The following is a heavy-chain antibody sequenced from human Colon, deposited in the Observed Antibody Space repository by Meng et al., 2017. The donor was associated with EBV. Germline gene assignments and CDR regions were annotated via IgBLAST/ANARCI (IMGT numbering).Heavy chain of an antibody. CDR3: AHQAVAGTRGWFDP. CDR2: INPNSGGT. V-gene: IGHV1-2*06. J-gene: IGHJ5*02. CDR1: GYTFTGYY. D-gene: IGHD6-19*01. Sequence: QVQVVQSGAEVKKPGASVKVSCKASGYTFTGYYMHWVRQAPGQGLEWMGRINPNSGGTNYAQKFQGRVTMTRDTSISTAYMELSRLRSDDTAVYYCAHQAVAGTRGWFDPWGQGTLVTVSS.